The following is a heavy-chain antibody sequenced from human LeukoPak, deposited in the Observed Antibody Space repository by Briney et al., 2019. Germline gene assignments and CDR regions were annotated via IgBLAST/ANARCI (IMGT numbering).Heavy chain of an antibody. Sequence: GESLKISCKGSGYKFNAYWIAWVRQMPGKGLEWMGRIDPSDSYTNYSPSFQGHVTISADKSISTVYLQWSSLKASDTAMYYCARHSAGIVVAGKWGQGTLVTVSS. V-gene: IGHV5-10-1*01. J-gene: IGHJ4*02. D-gene: IGHD6-19*01. CDR1: GYKFNAYW. CDR2: IDPSDSYT. CDR3: ARHSAGIVVAGK.